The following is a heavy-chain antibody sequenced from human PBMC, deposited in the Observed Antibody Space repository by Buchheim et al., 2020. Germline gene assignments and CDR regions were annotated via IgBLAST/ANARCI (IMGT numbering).Heavy chain of an antibody. D-gene: IGHD3-10*01. CDR2: IRYDGSNK. V-gene: IGHV3-30*02. Sequence: QVQLVESGGGVVQPGRSQRLSCAASGFTFSSYGMHWVRQAPGKGLEWVAFIRYDGSNKYYADSVKGRFTISRDNSKNTLYLQMNSLRAEDTAVYYCAKFGELSYFDYWGQGTL. CDR3: AKFGELSYFDY. J-gene: IGHJ4*02. CDR1: GFTFSSYG.